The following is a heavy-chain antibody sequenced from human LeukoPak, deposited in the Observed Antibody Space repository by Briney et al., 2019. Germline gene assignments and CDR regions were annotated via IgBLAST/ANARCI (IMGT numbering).Heavy chain of an antibody. D-gene: IGHD4-17*01. Sequence: GASVKVSCKASGYTFTSYGISWVRQAPGQGLEWMGWINTYNGNTNYAQKLQGRVTMTTDTSTSTAYMELRSLRSDDTAVYYCARVPLGRPTAPEFQHWGQGTLVTVSS. V-gene: IGHV1-18*01. J-gene: IGHJ1*01. CDR3: ARVPLGRPTAPEFQH. CDR1: GYTFTSYG. CDR2: INTYNGNT.